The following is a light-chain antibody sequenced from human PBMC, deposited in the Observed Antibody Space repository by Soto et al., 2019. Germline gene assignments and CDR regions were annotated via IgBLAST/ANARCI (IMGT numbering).Light chain of an antibody. CDR1: QSVSIH. Sequence: TEMTQSPGTLSVSLGERATLSCRASQSVSIHLAWYQQKPGQAPRLLIYDTSTRATGIPARFSGSGSGTEFTLTISSLQSEDFAVYYCQQYSNWPPITFGQGTRLEIK. CDR2: DTS. J-gene: IGKJ5*01. CDR3: QQYSNWPPIT. V-gene: IGKV3-15*01.